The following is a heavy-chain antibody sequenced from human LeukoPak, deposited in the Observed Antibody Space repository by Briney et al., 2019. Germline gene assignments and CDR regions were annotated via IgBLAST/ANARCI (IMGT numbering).Heavy chain of an antibody. CDR1: GGTFSSYA. CDR2: IIPIFGTA. V-gene: IGHV1-69*05. Sequence: SVKVSCKASGGTFSSYAISWVRQAPGQGLEWMGGIIPIFGTANYAQKFQGRVTITTDESTSTAYMELSSLRSEDTAVYYCARAGLPLFRELIPEDYWGQGTLVNVSS. D-gene: IGHD3-10*01. J-gene: IGHJ4*01. CDR3: ARAGLPLFRELIPEDY.